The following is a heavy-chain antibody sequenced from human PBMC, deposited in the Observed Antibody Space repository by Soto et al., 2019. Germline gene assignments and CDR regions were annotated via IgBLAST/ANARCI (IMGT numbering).Heavy chain of an antibody. Sequence: SETLSLTCVVSGVPVSCDDLYWSWIRHLPGKGLEWIANVYHTGTTYYNPSLKSRVSMSVDTSQNQFSLILASVTAADTAVYYCARALVTDYNSRDYHYYFAMDVWGQGTSVTVSS. J-gene: IGHJ6*02. V-gene: IGHV4-31*02. CDR1: GVPVSCDDLY. CDR3: ARALVTDYNSRDYHYYFAMDV. CDR2: VYHTGTT. D-gene: IGHD3-22*01.